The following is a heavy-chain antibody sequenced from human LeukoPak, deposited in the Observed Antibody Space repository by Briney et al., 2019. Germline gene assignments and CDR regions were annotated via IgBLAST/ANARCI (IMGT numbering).Heavy chain of an antibody. CDR3: CTDDSGSYFEGDPFDI. D-gene: IGHD1-26*01. CDR1: GFTFSHSL. Sequence: GGSLRLSYAASGFTFSHSLMNGVRQAPGKGREWVGRIKSKTGGGTTDYSAPVKGRFTISRDDSKNTLYLQMNSLKTEDTAMYYCCTDDSGSYFEGDPFDIWGQGTMVTVSS. V-gene: IGHV3-15*01. J-gene: IGHJ3*02. CDR2: IKSKTGGGTT.